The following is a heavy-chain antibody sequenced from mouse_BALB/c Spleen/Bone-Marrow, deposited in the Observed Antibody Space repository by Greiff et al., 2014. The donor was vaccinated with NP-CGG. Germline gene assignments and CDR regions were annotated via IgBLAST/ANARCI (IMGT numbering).Heavy chain of an antibody. CDR2: IAPGNGNT. CDR1: GFNINDTY. D-gene: IGHD1-1*01. J-gene: IGHJ3*01. Sequence: VQLQQSGAELVKPGASVKLSCTASGFNINDTYMHWVKQRPEQGLEWIGSIAPGNGNTKYDPKFQGKATITADTSSNTAYLQLSSLTSEDTAVYYCATYYYGSSSFAYWGQGTLVTVSA. CDR3: ATYYYGSSSFAY. V-gene: IGHV14-3*02.